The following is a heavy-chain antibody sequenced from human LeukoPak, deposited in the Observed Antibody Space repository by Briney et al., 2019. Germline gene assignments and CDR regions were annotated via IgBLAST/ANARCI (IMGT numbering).Heavy chain of an antibody. CDR2: IWYDGSNK. CDR3: AKVRIAAAAGTSRGWFDP. Sequence: PGRSLRLSCAASGFTFSSYGMHWVRQAPGKGLEWVAVIWYDGSNKYYADSVKGRFTISRDNSKNTLYLQMNSLRAEDTAVYYCAKVRIAAAAGTSRGWFDPWGQGTLVTVSS. CDR1: GFTFSSYG. J-gene: IGHJ5*02. D-gene: IGHD6-13*01. V-gene: IGHV3-33*06.